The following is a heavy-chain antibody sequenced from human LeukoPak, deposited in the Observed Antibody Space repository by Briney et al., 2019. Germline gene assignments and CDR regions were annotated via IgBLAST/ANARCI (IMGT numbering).Heavy chain of an antibody. D-gene: IGHD3-3*01. CDR2: ISSHPGYI. Sequence: PGGSLRLSCAASGFTFSSYSFGWVRQAPGKGLEWVSFISSHPGYINYADSVKGRFTISRDNAKNSLYLQMSSLRAEDTAVYYCARDKVFGVVIPYYFDHTEQGILVTVSS. J-gene: IGHJ4*02. V-gene: IGHV3-21*01. CDR1: GFTFSSYS. CDR3: ARDKVFGVVIPYYFDH.